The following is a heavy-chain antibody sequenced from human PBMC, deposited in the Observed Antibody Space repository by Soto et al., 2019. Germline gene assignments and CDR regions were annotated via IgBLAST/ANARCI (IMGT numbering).Heavy chain of an antibody. CDR3: ARDRNAAGSDY. J-gene: IGHJ4*02. CDR1: GFTFSDFY. V-gene: IGHV3-11*01. CDR2: ISSGSTNI. D-gene: IGHD1-1*01. Sequence: QVQLVESGGGLVQPGGSLRLSCAASGFTFSDFYMSWIRQAPGKGLEWISYISSGSTNIFYADSVKGRFTVSRDNAKHSVYLQVDSLRAEDTAVDYFARDRNAAGSDYWGQGTLVTVSS.